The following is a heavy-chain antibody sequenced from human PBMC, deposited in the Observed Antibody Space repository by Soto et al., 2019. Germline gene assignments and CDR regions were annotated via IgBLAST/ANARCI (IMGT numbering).Heavy chain of an antibody. CDR2: IYSGGTT. V-gene: IGHV3-66*01. CDR1: GFTVSSYY. J-gene: IGHJ3*02. Sequence: EVQLVESGGALVQPGGSLRLSCAASGFTVSSYYMSWVRHAPGQGLEWVSLIYSGGTTYYADSVKGRFTISRDNSKNTLYLQMNSLRVEDTAVYYCARDISYFDIWGQGTVVTVSS. D-gene: IGHD3-3*02. CDR3: ARDISYFDI.